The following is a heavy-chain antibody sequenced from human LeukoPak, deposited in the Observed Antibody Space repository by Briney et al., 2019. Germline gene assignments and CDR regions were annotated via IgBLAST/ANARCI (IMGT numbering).Heavy chain of an antibody. CDR3: AREDSGSLTR. D-gene: IGHD1-26*01. V-gene: IGHV3-73*01. CDR1: GFTFSGSA. J-gene: IGHJ4*02. CDR2: IRSKANSYAT. Sequence: GGSLRLSCAASGFTFSGSAMHWVRQASGKGLEWVGRIRSKANSYATAYAASVKGRFTISRDNAKNTLYLQMNSLRAEDTAVYYCAREDSGSLTRWGQGTLVTVSS.